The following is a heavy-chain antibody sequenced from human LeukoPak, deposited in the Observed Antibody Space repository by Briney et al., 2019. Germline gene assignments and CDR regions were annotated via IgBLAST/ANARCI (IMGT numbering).Heavy chain of an antibody. D-gene: IGHD2-2*01. CDR2: IKSKTDGGTT. J-gene: IGHJ6*02. Sequence: IPGGSLRLSCAASGFTFSSYSMNWVRQAPGKGLEWVGRIKSKTDGGTTDYAAPVKGRFTISRDDSKNTLYLQMNSLKTEDTAVYYCTTDPDIVVVPAAFFPPGWDVWGQGTTVTVSS. CDR3: TTDPDIVVVPAAFFPPGWDV. CDR1: GFTFSSYS. V-gene: IGHV3-15*07.